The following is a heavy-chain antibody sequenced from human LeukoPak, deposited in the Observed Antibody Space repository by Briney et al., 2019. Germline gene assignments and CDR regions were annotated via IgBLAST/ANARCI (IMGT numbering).Heavy chain of an antibody. CDR3: ARDLNWETY. CDR1: GFTFSSYE. J-gene: IGHJ4*02. CDR2: IKTDGSLT. Sequence: GGSLRLSCAASGFTFSSYEMNWVRQAPGKGLEWVANIKTDGSLTYYVDSVKGRFTISRDNAKNSLYLQMNSLRAEDTAVYYCARDLNWETYWGQGTLVSVSS. D-gene: IGHD7-27*01. V-gene: IGHV3-7*01.